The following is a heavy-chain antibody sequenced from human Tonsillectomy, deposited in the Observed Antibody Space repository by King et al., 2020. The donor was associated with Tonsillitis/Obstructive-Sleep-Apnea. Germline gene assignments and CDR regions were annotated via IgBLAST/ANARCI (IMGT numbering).Heavy chain of an antibody. CDR1: GGSISSYY. Sequence: QLQESGPGLVKPSETLSLTCTVSGGSISSYYWSWIRQPPGKGLEWIGYIYYSGSTNYNHSLKSRVTISVDTSKNQFSLKLSSVTAADTAVYYCAGAWRDSVVVPAGSWYFDLWGRGTLVTVSS. V-gene: IGHV4-59*08. J-gene: IGHJ2*01. CDR2: IYYSGST. CDR3: AGAWRDSVVVPAGSWYFDL. D-gene: IGHD2-2*01.